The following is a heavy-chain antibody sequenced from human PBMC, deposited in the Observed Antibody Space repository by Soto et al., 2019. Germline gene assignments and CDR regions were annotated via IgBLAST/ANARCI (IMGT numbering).Heavy chain of an antibody. Sequence: GGSLRLSCAASGFTFSSYAMHWVRQAPGKGLEWVAVISYDGSNKYYADSVKGRFTISRDNSKNTLYLQMNSLRAEDTAVYYCAREVAGTTYYYYYGMDVWGQGTTVTVSS. CDR3: AREVAGTTYYYYYGMDV. CDR2: ISYDGSNK. V-gene: IGHV3-30-3*01. D-gene: IGHD6-19*01. J-gene: IGHJ6*02. CDR1: GFTFSSYA.